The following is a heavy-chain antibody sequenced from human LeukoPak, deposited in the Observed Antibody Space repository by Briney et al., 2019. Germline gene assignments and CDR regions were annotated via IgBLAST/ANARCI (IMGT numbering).Heavy chain of an antibody. V-gene: IGHV3-21*01. CDR2: ITSSSTYI. CDR1: GFTGSSYS. CDR3: ARSISWAPRGKDYMDV. J-gene: IGHJ6*03. Sequence: GGSLRLSCAASGFTGSSYSMNWVRQAPGKGLEWVSSITSSSTYIYYADSVKGRFTISRDNAKNSLYLQMNRLRAEDTAVYYCARSISWAPRGKDYMDVWGKGTTVTVSS. D-gene: IGHD6-6*01.